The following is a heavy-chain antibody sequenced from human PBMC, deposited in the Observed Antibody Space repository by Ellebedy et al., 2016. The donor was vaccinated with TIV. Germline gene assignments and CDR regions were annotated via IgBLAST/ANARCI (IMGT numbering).Heavy chain of an antibody. CDR2: ISYNGGYT. D-gene: IGHD1-26*01. CDR3: ARGDIVGAALPFDS. V-gene: IGHV3-64*01. CDR1: GFTFSNYA. J-gene: IGHJ4*02. Sequence: GESLKISCAASGFTFSNYAMNWVRQAPGKGLDYISAISYNGGYTYYANSVKGRFTVSRDNSKNTLYLQMGSLRVEDSGVYFCARGDIVGAALPFDSWGQGSLVTVSS.